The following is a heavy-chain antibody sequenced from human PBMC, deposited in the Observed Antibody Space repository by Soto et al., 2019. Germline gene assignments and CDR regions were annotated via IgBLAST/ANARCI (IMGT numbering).Heavy chain of an antibody. V-gene: IGHV4-34*01. D-gene: IGHD3-9*01. Sequence: SETLSLTCAVYGGSFSGYYWSWIRQPPGKGLEWIGEINHSGSTNYNPSLKSRVTISVDTSKNQFSLKLSSVTAADTAVYYCARDRYYDILTGPDYWGQGTLVTVSS. J-gene: IGHJ4*02. CDR3: ARDRYYDILTGPDY. CDR2: INHSGST. CDR1: GGSFSGYY.